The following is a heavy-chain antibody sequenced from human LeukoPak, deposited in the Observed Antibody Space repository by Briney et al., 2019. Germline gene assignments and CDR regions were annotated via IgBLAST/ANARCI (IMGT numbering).Heavy chain of an antibody. J-gene: IGHJ4*02. CDR1: GGSISSGGYY. CDR2: IYHSGGT. CDR3: ARGPGGWFGELSDFDY. Sequence: PSQTLSLTCTVSGGSISSGGYYWSWIRQPPGKGLEWIGYIYHSGGTYYNPSLKSRVTISVDRSKNQFSLKLSSVTAADTAVYYCARGPGGWFGELSDFDYWGQGTLVTVSS. D-gene: IGHD3-10*01. V-gene: IGHV4-30-2*01.